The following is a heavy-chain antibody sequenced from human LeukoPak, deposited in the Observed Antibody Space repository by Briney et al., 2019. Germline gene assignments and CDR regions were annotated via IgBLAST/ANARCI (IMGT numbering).Heavy chain of an antibody. CDR3: ARGYYGSGRRFDP. V-gene: IGHV4-39*07. J-gene: IGHJ5*02. CDR1: GGSISSSSYY. Sequence: SETLSLTCTVSGGSISSSSYYWGWIRQPPGKGLEWIGSIYYSGSTYYNPSLKSRVTISVDTSKNQFSLKLSSVTAADTAVYYCARGYYGSGRRFDPWGQGTLVTVSS. D-gene: IGHD3-10*01. CDR2: IYYSGST.